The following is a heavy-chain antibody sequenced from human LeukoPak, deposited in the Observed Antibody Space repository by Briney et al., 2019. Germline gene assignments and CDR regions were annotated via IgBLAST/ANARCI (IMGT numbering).Heavy chain of an antibody. D-gene: IGHD3-10*01. Sequence: SETLSLTCAVYGGSFSGYYWSWIRQHPGMRLEWIGEINHSGSTNYNPSLKSRVTISVDTSKNQFSLKLSSVTAADTAVYYCARGYYGSGSYAYNWFDPWGQGTLVTVSS. CDR1: GGSFSGYY. CDR2: INHSGST. V-gene: IGHV4-34*01. J-gene: IGHJ5*02. CDR3: ARGYYGSGSYAYNWFDP.